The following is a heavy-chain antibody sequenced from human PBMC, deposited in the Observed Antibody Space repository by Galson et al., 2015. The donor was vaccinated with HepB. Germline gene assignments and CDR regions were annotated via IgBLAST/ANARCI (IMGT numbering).Heavy chain of an antibody. J-gene: IGHJ3*02. V-gene: IGHV3-23*01. CDR3: AKRRGGSYYDAFDI. Sequence: SLRLSCAASGFTFSSYAMSWVRQAPGKGLEWVSAISVSGGSTYYADSVKGRFTVSRDNSKNTLYLQMNSLRAGDTALYYCAKRRGGSYYDAFDIWGQGTMVTVSS. CDR1: GFTFSSYA. D-gene: IGHD1-26*01. CDR2: ISVSGGST.